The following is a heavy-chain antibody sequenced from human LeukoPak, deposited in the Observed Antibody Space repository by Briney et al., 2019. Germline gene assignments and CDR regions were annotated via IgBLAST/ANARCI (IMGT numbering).Heavy chain of an antibody. Sequence: GGSLRLSCAASGFTFSSYAMSWVRQAPGKGLEWVSAISGSGFTYYADSVKGRFTISRDNSKNTLYLQMNSLSAEDTAVYYCARGLYSSSPWGQGTLVTVSS. V-gene: IGHV3-23*01. J-gene: IGHJ4*02. CDR1: GFTFSSYA. CDR2: ISGSGFT. D-gene: IGHD6-6*01. CDR3: ARGLYSSSP.